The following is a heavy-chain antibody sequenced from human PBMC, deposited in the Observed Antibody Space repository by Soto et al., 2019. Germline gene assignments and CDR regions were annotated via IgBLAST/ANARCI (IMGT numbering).Heavy chain of an antibody. CDR1: GGSISSGGYY. V-gene: IGHV4-31*03. CDR3: ARANIAARQAAIDY. J-gene: IGHJ4*02. D-gene: IGHD6-6*01. Sequence: QVQLQESGPGLVKPSQTLSLTCTVSGGSISSGGYYWSWIREDPGKGLEWIGYIYYSGSTYYNPSLKSRVTISVDTSKNQSSLKLSSVTAADTAVYYCARANIAARQAAIDYWGQGSLVTVSS. CDR2: IYYSGST.